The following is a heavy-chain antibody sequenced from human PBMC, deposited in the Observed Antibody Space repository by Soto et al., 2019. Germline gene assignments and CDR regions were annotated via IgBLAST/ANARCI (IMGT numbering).Heavy chain of an antibody. D-gene: IGHD5-12*01. Sequence: SWTLSLTCAVYGRSLSGYYWSWIRQPPGKGLEWIGEINHSGSTNYNPSLKSRVTISVDTSKNKFSLKLSSVTAADTAVYYCARDLVGGYDYSYGMDVWGQGTTVTVSS. CDR2: INHSGST. CDR1: GRSLSGYY. CDR3: ARDLVGGYDYSYGMDV. J-gene: IGHJ6*02. V-gene: IGHV4-34*01.